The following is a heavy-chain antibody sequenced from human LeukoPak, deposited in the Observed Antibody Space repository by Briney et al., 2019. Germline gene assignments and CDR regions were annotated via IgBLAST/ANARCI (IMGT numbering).Heavy chain of an antibody. J-gene: IGHJ4*02. Sequence: HPGGSLRLSCAASGFTFSSYAMNWVRQAPGKGLEWVSGISISGGNTFFADSVKGRFTISRDNSKNTLYLHMNSLRAEDTAIYYCAKMVDTAFIDYWGQGTLVTVSS. CDR1: GFTFSSYA. D-gene: IGHD2-15*01. CDR3: AKMVDTAFIDY. CDR2: ISISGGNT. V-gene: IGHV3-23*01.